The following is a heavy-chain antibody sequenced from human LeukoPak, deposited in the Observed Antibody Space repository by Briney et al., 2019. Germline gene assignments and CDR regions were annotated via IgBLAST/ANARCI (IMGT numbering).Heavy chain of an antibody. CDR2: INHSGST. CDR3: ARLSRGTLDH. CDR1: GGSISSSSYY. Sequence: SVTLSLTCTVSGGSISSSSYYWGWIRQPPGKGLEWIGEINHSGSTNYNPSLKSRVTISVDTSKNQFSLKLSSVTAADTAVYYCARLSRGTLDHWGKGTTVTVSS. J-gene: IGHJ6*04. D-gene: IGHD3-16*01. V-gene: IGHV4-39*07.